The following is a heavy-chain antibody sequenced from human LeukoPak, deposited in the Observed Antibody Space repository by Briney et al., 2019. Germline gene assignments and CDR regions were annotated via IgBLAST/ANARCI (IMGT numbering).Heavy chain of an antibody. CDR3: ASDLIVVVPAAMGY. V-gene: IGHV1-18*01. J-gene: IGHJ4*02. D-gene: IGHD2-2*01. CDR1: GYTFTSYG. CDR2: ISAYNGNT. Sequence: ASVKVSCKASGYTFTSYGISWVRQAPGQGLEWMGWISAYNGNTNYAQKLQGRVTMTTDTSTSTAYMELRSLRSDDTAVYYCASDLIVVVPAAMGYWGQGPLVTVSS.